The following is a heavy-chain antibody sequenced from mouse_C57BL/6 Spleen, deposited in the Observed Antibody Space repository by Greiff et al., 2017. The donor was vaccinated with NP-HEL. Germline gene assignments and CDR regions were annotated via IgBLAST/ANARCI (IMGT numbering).Heavy chain of an antibody. CDR3: ARYDYGSSFAY. V-gene: IGHV1-26*01. D-gene: IGHD1-1*01. J-gene: IGHJ3*01. CDR1: GYTFTDYY. CDR2: INPNNGGT. Sequence: EVQLQQSGPELVKPGASVKISCKASGYTFTDYYMNWVKQSHGKSLEWIGDINPNNGGTSYNQKFKGKATLTVDKSSSTAYMELRSLTSEDSAVYYCARYDYGSSFAYWGQGTLVTVSA.